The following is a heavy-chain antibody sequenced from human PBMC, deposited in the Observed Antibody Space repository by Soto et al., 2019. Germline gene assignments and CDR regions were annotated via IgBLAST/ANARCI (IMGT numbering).Heavy chain of an antibody. CDR2: IDPSDSYT. CDR1: GYSFTSYW. Sequence: EVQLVQSGAEVKKPGESLRISCKGSGYSFTSYWISWVRQMPGKGLEWMGRIDPSDSYTNYSPSFQGHVTISADKSISTADLQWSSLKASDTAMYYCARKIVVVTATSSGMDVWGQGTTVTVSS. V-gene: IGHV5-10-1*01. CDR3: ARKIVVVTATSSGMDV. J-gene: IGHJ6*02. D-gene: IGHD2-21*02.